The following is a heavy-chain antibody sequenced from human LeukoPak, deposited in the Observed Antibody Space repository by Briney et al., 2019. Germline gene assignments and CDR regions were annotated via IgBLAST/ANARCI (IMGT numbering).Heavy chain of an antibody. CDR2: IFYTGST. D-gene: IGHD6-19*01. J-gene: IGHJ4*02. Sequence: SETLSLTCTVSGGSVSSYYWSWIRQPPGKGLEWIGYIFYTGSTNSNPSLNSRVTISVDTSKNQFSLRLSSVTAADTAVYYCARAMDSSGWSYFDYWGQGTLVTVSS. CDR1: GGSVSSYY. CDR3: ARAMDSSGWSYFDY. V-gene: IGHV4-59*08.